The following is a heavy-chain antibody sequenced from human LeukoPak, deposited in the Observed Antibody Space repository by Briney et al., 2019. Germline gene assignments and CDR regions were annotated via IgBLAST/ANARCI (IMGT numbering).Heavy chain of an antibody. J-gene: IGHJ4*02. Sequence: GGSLRLSCAASGFTFSRNSMNWVRQAPGKGLEWVSSISTSSSYIYYADSLKGRFTISRDNAKNSLYLQMNSLRAEDTAVYYCARGAEGIAATDSNFDYWGQGTLVTVSS. V-gene: IGHV3-21*01. D-gene: IGHD6-13*01. CDR3: ARGAEGIAATDSNFDY. CDR2: ISTSSSYI. CDR1: GFTFSRNS.